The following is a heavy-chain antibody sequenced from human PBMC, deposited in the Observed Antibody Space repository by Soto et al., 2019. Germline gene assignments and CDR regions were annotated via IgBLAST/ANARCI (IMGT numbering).Heavy chain of an antibody. CDR2: IIPIFGTA. CDR1: GGTFSSYA. D-gene: IGHD2-2*01. CDR3: AHGEDIVVVPAATPSRYYYYGMDV. J-gene: IGHJ6*02. Sequence: SVKVSCKASGGTFSSYAISWVRQALGQGLEWMGGIIPIFGTANYTQKFQGRVTITADESTSTAYMELSSLRSEDTAVYYCAHGEDIVVVPAATPSRYYYYGMDVWGQGTTVTVSS. V-gene: IGHV1-69*13.